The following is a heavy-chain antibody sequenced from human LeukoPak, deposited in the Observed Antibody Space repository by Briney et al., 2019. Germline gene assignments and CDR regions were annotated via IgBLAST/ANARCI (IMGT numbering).Heavy chain of an antibody. CDR2: ISYDGSNK. CDR1: GFTFSSYA. D-gene: IGHD3-9*01. CDR3: ATEGPAIRYFDWLYRALSWYFDY. V-gene: IGHV3-30*04. J-gene: IGHJ4*02. Sequence: GRSLRLSCAASGFTFSSYAMHWVRQAPGKGLEWVAVISYDGSNKYYADSVKGRFTISRDNSKNTLYLQTNSLRAEDTAVYYRATEGPAIRYFDWLYRALSWYFDYWGQGTLVTVSS.